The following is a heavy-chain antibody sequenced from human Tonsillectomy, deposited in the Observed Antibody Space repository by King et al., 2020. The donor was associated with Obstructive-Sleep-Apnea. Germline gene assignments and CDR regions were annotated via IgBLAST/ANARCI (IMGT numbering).Heavy chain of an antibody. Sequence: QLQESGPGLVKPSETLSLTCTVSGVSISDYYWSWIRQPPGKGLEWIAYMHYSGTTSYNHSLQSRVNISADRSKNQLSLRVSSVTAADTAVYYCARHGEDRRGHRIYYFDSWGQGNMVTVSS. CDR3: ARHGEDRRGHRIYYFDS. V-gene: IGHV4-59*08. CDR1: GVSISDYY. CDR2: MHYSGTT. J-gene: IGHJ4*02. D-gene: IGHD2-15*01.